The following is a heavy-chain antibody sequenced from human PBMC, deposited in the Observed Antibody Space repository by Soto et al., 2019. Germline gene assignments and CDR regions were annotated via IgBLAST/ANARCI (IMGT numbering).Heavy chain of an antibody. CDR2: INAGNGNI. V-gene: IGHV1-3*01. Sequence: GASVKVSCTASGYTFTIYAMHWVRQAPGQRLEWMGWINAGNGNIKYSQKFQGRITITRDTSASTAYMELSRLRSDDTAVYYCARSFGVVVPAAMHPMYYYYYYGMDVWGQGTTVTVSS. J-gene: IGHJ6*02. CDR3: ARSFGVVVPAAMHPMYYYYYYGMDV. CDR1: GYTFTIYA. D-gene: IGHD2-2*01.